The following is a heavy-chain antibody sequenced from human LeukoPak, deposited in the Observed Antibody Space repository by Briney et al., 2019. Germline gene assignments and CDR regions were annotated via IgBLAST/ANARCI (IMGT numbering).Heavy chain of an antibody. V-gene: IGHV3-21*01. CDR3: ARGWSGWPEYFQH. Sequence: GSLRLSCAASGFTFSSYSMNWVRQAPGKGLEWVSSISSSSSYIYYADSVKGRFTISRDNAKNSLYLQMNSLRAEDTAVYYCARGWSGWPEYFQHWGQGTLVTVSS. J-gene: IGHJ1*01. CDR1: GFTFSSYS. D-gene: IGHD6-19*01. CDR2: ISSSSSYI.